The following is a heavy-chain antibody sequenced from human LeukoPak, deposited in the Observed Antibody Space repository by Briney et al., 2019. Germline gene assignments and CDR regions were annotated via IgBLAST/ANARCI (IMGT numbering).Heavy chain of an antibody. D-gene: IGHD6-13*01. V-gene: IGHV3-53*01. Sequence: GGSLGLSCAASGFTVSSNYMSWVRQAPGKGLEWVSVIYSGGSTYYADSVKGRFTISRDNSKNTLYLQMNSLRAEDTAVYYCARDVAAAGTYYYYMDVWGKGTTVTISS. CDR2: IYSGGST. J-gene: IGHJ6*03. CDR1: GFTVSSNY. CDR3: ARDVAAAGTYYYYMDV.